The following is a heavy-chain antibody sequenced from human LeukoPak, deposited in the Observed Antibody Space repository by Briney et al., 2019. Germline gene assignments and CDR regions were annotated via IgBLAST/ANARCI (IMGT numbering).Heavy chain of an antibody. CDR3: ARDGPPNLSYYYDSSGTFDY. CDR2: IKQDGSEK. Sequence: PGRSLRLSCAASGFTFSSYWMSWVRQAPGKGLEWVANIKQDGSEKYYVDSVKGRFTISRDNAKNSLYLQMNSLRAEDTAVYYCARDGPPNLSYYYDSSGTFDYWGQGTLVTVSS. J-gene: IGHJ4*02. V-gene: IGHV3-7*01. D-gene: IGHD3-22*01. CDR1: GFTFSSYW.